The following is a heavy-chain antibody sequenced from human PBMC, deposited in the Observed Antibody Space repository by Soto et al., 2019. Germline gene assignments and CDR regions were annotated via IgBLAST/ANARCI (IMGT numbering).Heavy chain of an antibody. D-gene: IGHD5-18*01. CDR3: ARGDKYSYGYGPPRAPDRRIDY. J-gene: IGHJ4*02. CDR2: INHSGST. V-gene: IGHV4-34*01. CDR1: GGSFSGYY. Sequence: PSETLSLTCAVYGGSFSGYYWSWIRQPPGKGLEWIGEINHSGSTNYNPSLKSRVTISVDTSKNQFSLKLSSVTAADTAVYYCARGDKYSYGYGPPRAPDRRIDYWGQGTLVTVSS.